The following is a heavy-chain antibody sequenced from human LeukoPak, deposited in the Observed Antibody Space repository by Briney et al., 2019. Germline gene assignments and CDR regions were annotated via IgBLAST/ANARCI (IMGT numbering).Heavy chain of an antibody. Sequence: ASVKVSRKASGYTFTTYGINWVRQAPGQGLEGMGWISAYNGNTNYTQNLQGRVTLTTDTSASTAYMELRSLRSDDTAVYYCARDLIAARPGWFDPWGQGTLVTVSS. CDR3: ARDLIAARPGWFDP. D-gene: IGHD6-6*01. V-gene: IGHV1-18*01. J-gene: IGHJ5*02. CDR1: GYTFTTYG. CDR2: ISAYNGNT.